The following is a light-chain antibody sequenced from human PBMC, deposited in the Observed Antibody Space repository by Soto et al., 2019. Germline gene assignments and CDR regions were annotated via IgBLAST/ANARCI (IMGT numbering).Light chain of an antibody. CDR3: SSYTSSSTPYV. J-gene: IGLJ1*01. V-gene: IGLV2-14*01. Sequence: QSALTQPASVSGSPGQSITISCTGTSSDVGGYDYVSWYQQHPGKAPKLIIYAVSNRPSGVSNRFSGSKSDNTASLTISGLQAEDEADYYCSSYTSSSTPYVFGTGTKVTVL. CDR1: SSDVGGYDY. CDR2: AVS.